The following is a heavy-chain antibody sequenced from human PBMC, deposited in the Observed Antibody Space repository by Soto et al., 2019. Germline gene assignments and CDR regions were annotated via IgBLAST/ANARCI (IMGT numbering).Heavy chain of an antibody. V-gene: IGHV5-51*01. D-gene: IGHD6-13*01. J-gene: IGHJ3*02. CDR3: ARCVGKLITAAATKAFDI. CDR1: GYSFTSYW. Sequence: GESLKISRKGSGYSFTSYWLGWVRQMPGKGLEWMGIIYPGDSDTRYSPSFQGQVTISADKSFNTAYLQWSSLKASDTAMYFCARCVGKLITAAATKAFDIWGQETMVPVSS. CDR2: IYPGDSDT.